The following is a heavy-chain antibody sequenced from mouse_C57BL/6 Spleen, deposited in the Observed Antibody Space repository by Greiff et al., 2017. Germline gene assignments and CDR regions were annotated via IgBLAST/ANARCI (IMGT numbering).Heavy chain of an antibody. CDR2: IYPRSGNT. Sequence: QVQLKESGAELARPGASVKLSCKASGYTFTSYGISWVKQRTGQGLEWIGEIYPRSGNTYYNEKFKGKATLTADKSSSTAYMELRSLTSEDSAVYFCARHYYDYDGYWYFDVWGTGTTVTVSS. CDR1: GYTFTSYG. J-gene: IGHJ1*03. D-gene: IGHD2-4*01. V-gene: IGHV1-81*01. CDR3: ARHYYDYDGYWYFDV.